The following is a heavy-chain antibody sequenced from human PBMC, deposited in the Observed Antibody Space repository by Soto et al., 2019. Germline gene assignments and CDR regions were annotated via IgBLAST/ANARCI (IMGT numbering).Heavy chain of an antibody. J-gene: IGHJ4*02. CDR3: ARTTAAIHLNY. Sequence: SETLSLTCAVYGGSFSGYYWSWIRQPPGKGLEWIGEINHSGSTTYNPSLKSRVTISVDTSRNQFSLKLNSVTAADTAVYYCARTTAAIHLNYWSQGTLVTVSS. D-gene: IGHD2-21*02. CDR2: INHSGST. V-gene: IGHV4-34*01. CDR1: GGSFSGYY.